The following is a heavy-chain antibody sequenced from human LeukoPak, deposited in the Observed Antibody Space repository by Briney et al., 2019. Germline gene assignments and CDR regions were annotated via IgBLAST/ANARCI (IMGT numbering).Heavy chain of an antibody. Sequence: EASVKVSCKVSGDTLTELSMHWVRQALGKGLEWMGGFDPKEGERVYAQNFQGRFTMTEDTSSGTAYMELNSLRSEDTAVYYCTTREIVVEPAQTSMVRGVLWRSDFWGHGTLVTVSS. CDR2: FDPKEGER. D-gene: IGHD3-10*01. J-gene: IGHJ4*01. CDR1: GDTLTELS. CDR3: TTREIVVEPAQTSMVRGVLWRSDF. V-gene: IGHV1-24*01.